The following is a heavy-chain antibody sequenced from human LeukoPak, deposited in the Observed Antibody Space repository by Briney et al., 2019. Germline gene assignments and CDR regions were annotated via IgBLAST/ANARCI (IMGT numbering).Heavy chain of an antibody. CDR2: IYSGGST. J-gene: IGHJ4*02. V-gene: IGHV3-66*01. Sequence: GGSLRLSCAASGFTFTTYGMHWVRQAPGKGLEWVSVIYSGGSTYYADSVKGRFTISRDNSKNTLYLQMNSLRAEDTAVYYCARDGPGRPFDYWGQGTLVTVSS. CDR3: ARDGPGRPFDY. CDR1: GFTFTTYG.